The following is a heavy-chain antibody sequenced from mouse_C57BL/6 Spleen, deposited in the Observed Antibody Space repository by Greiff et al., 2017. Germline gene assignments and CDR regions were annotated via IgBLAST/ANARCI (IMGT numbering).Heavy chain of an antibody. CDR3: ARIGNYSAWFAY. J-gene: IGHJ3*01. CDR1: GYTFTSYG. CDR2: IYPRSGNT. D-gene: IGHD2-1*01. Sequence: QVQLQQSGAELARPGASVTLSCKASGYTFTSYGISWVKQRTGQGLEWIGEIYPRSGNTYYNEKFKGKATLTADKSSSTAYMELRSLTSEDSAVYFCARIGNYSAWFAYWGQGTLVTVSA. V-gene: IGHV1-81*01.